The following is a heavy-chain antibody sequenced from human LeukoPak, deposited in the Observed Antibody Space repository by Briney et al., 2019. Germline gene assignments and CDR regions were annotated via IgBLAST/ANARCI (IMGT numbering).Heavy chain of an antibody. CDR3: ARLPYGDYYFDY. Sequence: PSETLSLTCAVYGGSFSGYYWSWIRQPPGKGLEWIGEINHSGSTNYNPSLKSRVTISVDTSKNRFSLKLNSVTAADTAVYFCARLPYGDYYFDYWGQGTLVIVSS. V-gene: IGHV4-34*01. J-gene: IGHJ4*02. CDR1: GGSFSGYY. D-gene: IGHD4-17*01. CDR2: INHSGST.